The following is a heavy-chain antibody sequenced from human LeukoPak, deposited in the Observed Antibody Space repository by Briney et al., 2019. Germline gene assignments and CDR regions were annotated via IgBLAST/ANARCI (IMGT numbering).Heavy chain of an antibody. J-gene: IGHJ3*02. CDR2: ISDSGDST. CDR3: AKIQGWFNAAFHI. CDR1: GFTFSSYA. V-gene: IGHV3-23*01. D-gene: IGHD6-19*01. Sequence: PGGSLRLSCAASGFTFSSYAMNWVRQAPGKGLQWVSSISDSGDSTYYADSVKGRFTISRDTSKNTLFLQMNSLRAEDTAIYYCAKIQGWFNAAFHIGGQGTMVTVSS.